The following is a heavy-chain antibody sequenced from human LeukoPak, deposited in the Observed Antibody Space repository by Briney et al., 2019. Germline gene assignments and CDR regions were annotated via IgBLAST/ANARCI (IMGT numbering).Heavy chain of an antibody. V-gene: IGHV4-30-2*01. CDR2: IYHSGST. Sequence: SETLSLTCTVSGGSISSGGYYWSWIRQPPGKGLEWIGYIYHSGSTYYNPSLKSRVTISVDRSKNQFSLKLSSVTAADTAVYYCAREGYCSSTSCSDAFGTGAFDIWGQGTMVTVSS. CDR3: AREGYCSSTSCSDAFGTGAFDI. CDR1: GGSISSGGYY. D-gene: IGHD2-2*01. J-gene: IGHJ3*02.